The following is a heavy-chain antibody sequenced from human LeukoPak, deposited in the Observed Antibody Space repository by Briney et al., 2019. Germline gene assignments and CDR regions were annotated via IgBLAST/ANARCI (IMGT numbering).Heavy chain of an antibody. J-gene: IGHJ4*02. Sequence: GGSLRLSCAASGFTFDDYAMHWVRQAPGKGLEWVSGISWNSGSIGYADSVKGRFTISRDNAKNSLYLQMNSLRVEDTALYYCAKDERIFGVVTLFDYWGQGTLVTVSS. V-gene: IGHV3-9*01. CDR3: AKDERIFGVVTLFDY. CDR2: ISWNSGSI. D-gene: IGHD3-3*01. CDR1: GFTFDDYA.